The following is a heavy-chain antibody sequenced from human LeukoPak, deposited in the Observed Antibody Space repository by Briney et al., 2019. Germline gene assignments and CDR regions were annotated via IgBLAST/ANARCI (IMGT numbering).Heavy chain of an antibody. V-gene: IGHV3-30-3*01. CDR1: GFTFSSYA. D-gene: IGHD3-9*01. Sequence: GGSLRLSCAASGFTFSSYAMHWVRQAPGKGLEWVAVISYDGSNKYYADSVKGRFTISRDNSKNTLYLQMNSLRAEDTAVYYCARETVTYYDILTGLYQGWFDPWGQGTLVIVSS. CDR2: ISYDGSNK. J-gene: IGHJ5*02. CDR3: ARETVTYYDILTGLYQGWFDP.